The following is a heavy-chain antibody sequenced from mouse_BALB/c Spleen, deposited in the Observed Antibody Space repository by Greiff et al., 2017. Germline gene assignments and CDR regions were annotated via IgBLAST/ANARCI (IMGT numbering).Heavy chain of an antibody. Sequence: LVKTGASVKISCKASGYSFTGYYMHWVKQSHGKSLEWIGYISCYNGATSYNQKFKGKATFTVDTSSSTAYMQFNSLTSEDSAVYYCARDLYYGNSWFAYWGQGTLVTVSA. V-gene: IGHV1S34*01. CDR1: GYSFTGYY. D-gene: IGHD2-1*01. CDR3: ARDLYYGNSWFAY. J-gene: IGHJ3*01. CDR2: ISCYNGAT.